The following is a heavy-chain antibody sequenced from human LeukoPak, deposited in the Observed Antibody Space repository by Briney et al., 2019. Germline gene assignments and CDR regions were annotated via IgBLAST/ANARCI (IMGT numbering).Heavy chain of an antibody. J-gene: IGHJ4*02. CDR2: IVVGSGNT. Sequence: ASVNVSCKASGFTFTSSAVQWVRQARGQRLEWIGWIVVGSGNTNYAQKFQERVTITRDMSTSTAYMELSSLRSEDTAVYYCAAELVRYSSSGGHWGQGTLVTVSS. CDR3: AAELVRYSSSGGH. CDR1: GFTFTSSA. V-gene: IGHV1-58*01. D-gene: IGHD6-13*01.